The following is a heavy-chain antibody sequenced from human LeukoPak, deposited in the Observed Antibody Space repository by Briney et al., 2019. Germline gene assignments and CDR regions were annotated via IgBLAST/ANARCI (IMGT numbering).Heavy chain of an antibody. CDR1: GGSISRSSYY. V-gene: IGHV4-39*01. D-gene: IGHD6-13*01. CDR2: IYYGGST. CDR3: ARGDSSSWDIVGRYFDL. Sequence: SETLSLTCSVSGGSISRSSYYWGWIRQSPGEGLEWIGSIYYGGSTYYNTSLKSRVTISVDTSKNQFSLKLSSVTAADTAVYYCARGDSSSWDIVGRYFDLWGRGTLVTVSS. J-gene: IGHJ2*01.